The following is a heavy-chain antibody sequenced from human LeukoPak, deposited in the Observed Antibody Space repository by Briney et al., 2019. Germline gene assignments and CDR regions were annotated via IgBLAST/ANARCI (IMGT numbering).Heavy chain of an antibody. CDR3: ARLVDSAVSFDY. CDR2: IYYSGST. D-gene: IGHD5-18*01. Sequence: SETLSLTCTVSGGSISSSSYYWGWIRQPPGKGLEWIGSIYYSGSTYYNPSLKRRVTLSVDTTKNQFSLKLSSVTAADTAVYYCARLVDSAVSFDYWGQGTLVTVSS. V-gene: IGHV4-39*01. J-gene: IGHJ4*02. CDR1: GGSISSSSYY.